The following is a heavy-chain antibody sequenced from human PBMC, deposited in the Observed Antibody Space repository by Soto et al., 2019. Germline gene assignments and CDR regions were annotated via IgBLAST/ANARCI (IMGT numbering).Heavy chain of an antibody. J-gene: IGHJ6*02. CDR1: GDSVSSNSAA. V-gene: IGHV6-1*01. CDR2: TYYRSKWYN. Sequence: SQTLSVTCAISGDSVSSNSAAWNWIRQSPSRGLEWLGRTYYRSKWYNDYAVFVKSRITINPDTSKNQFSLQLNSVTPEDTAVYYCARDSPDLWYYYYGMDVWGQGTTVTVSS. CDR3: ARDSPDLWYYYYGMDV. D-gene: IGHD2-21*01.